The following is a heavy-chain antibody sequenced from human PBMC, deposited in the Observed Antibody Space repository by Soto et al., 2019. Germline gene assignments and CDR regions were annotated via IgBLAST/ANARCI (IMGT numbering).Heavy chain of an antibody. D-gene: IGHD3-10*02. CDR3: ARGLFGYYYYGMDV. CDR1: GYTFTSYD. Sequence: ASVKVSCKASGYTFTSYDINWVRQATGQGLEWMGWMNPNSGNTGYAQKFQGRVTMTRNTSISTAYMELSSLRSEDTAVYYCARGLFGYYYYGMDVWGQGPTVTVSS. V-gene: IGHV1-8*02. J-gene: IGHJ6*02. CDR2: MNPNSGNT.